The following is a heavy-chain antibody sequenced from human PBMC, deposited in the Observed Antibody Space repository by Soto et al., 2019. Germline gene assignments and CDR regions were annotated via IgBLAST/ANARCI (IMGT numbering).Heavy chain of an antibody. D-gene: IGHD6-13*01. CDR3: ARVMQQLVRDGMDV. CDR2: IKQDGSEK. CDR1: GFTFSSYW. J-gene: IGHJ6*02. Sequence: PGGSLRLSCAASGFTFSSYWMSWVRQAPGKGLEWVANIKQDGSEKYYVDSVKGRFTISRDNAKNSLYLQMNSLRAEDTAVYYCARVMQQLVRDGMDVWGQGTTVTVSS. V-gene: IGHV3-7*03.